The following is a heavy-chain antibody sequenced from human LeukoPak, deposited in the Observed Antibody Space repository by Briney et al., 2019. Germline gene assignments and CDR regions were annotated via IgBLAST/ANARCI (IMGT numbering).Heavy chain of an antibody. CDR1: GFTFSSYS. V-gene: IGHV3-21*01. J-gene: IGHJ6*02. CDR3: ARDGCSGGSCYSSLYYYYGMDV. D-gene: IGHD2-15*01. Sequence: GGSLRLSCAASGFTFSSYSMNWVRQAPGKGLEWVSSISSSSSYIYYADSVKGRFTISRDNAKNSLYLQMNSLRAEDTAVYYCARDGCSGGSCYSSLYYYYGMDVWGQGTTVTVSS. CDR2: ISSSSSYI.